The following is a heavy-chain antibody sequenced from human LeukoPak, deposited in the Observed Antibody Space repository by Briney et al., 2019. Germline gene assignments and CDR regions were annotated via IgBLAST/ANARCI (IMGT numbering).Heavy chain of an antibody. D-gene: IGHD3-10*01. J-gene: IGHJ4*02. CDR2: ISDSGGKT. CDR1: GFTFSSHA. Sequence: GGSLRLSCAASGFTFSSHAVSWVRQAPGKGLEWVSAISDSGGKTYYADSVKGRFTISRDNSKNTLYLQLNSLRAEDTAVYYCAKARMVYDYWGQGTPVTVSS. CDR3: AKARMVYDY. V-gene: IGHV3-23*01.